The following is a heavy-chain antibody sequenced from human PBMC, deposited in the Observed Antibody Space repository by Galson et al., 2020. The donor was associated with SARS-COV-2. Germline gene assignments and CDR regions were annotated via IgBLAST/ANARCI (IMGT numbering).Heavy chain of an antibody. CDR1: GFNFRNAW. D-gene: IGHD1-26*01. CDR3: TAIVGDGDTFDF. CDR2: IKANVYGGTT. J-gene: IGHJ3*01. Sequence: GGSLRLSCAASGFNFRNAWMSWVRQAPGKGLEWVGRIKANVYGGTTDYAAPVRGRFAISRDDSQNTMYLQLNSLKTEDTGVYYCTAIVGDGDTFDFWGQGTMLTVSS. V-gene: IGHV3-15*01.